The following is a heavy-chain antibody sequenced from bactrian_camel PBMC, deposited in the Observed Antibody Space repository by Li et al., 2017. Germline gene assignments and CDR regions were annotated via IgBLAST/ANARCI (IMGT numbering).Heavy chain of an antibody. CDR3: ARDLRAVVGSANY. CDR2: ISWSGDNT. D-gene: IGHD2*01. V-gene: IGHV3-1*01. J-gene: IGHJ4*01. Sequence: VQLVESGGGLVQPGGSLRLSSAASGFTSDAYAMGWIRQGPGKGLEWVSGISWSGDNTNYADSVKGRFTISRDNAKNTVYLQMNSLKPEDTAVYYCARDLRAVVGSANYWGQGTQVTVS. CDR1: GFTSDAYA.